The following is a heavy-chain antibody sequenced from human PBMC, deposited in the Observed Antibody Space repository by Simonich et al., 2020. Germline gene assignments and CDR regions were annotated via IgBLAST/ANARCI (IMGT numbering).Heavy chain of an antibody. J-gene: IGHJ4*02. CDR2: IAYEGSNK. Sequence: QVQLVESGGGVVQPGRSLRLSCAASGFTFSSYAMHWVRQAPGKGLRWVAVIAYEGSNKYYADSVKGRFTISRDNSKNTLYLQMNSLRAEDTAVYYCARAIAAAGTPFDYWGQGTPVTVSS. D-gene: IGHD6-13*01. CDR1: GFTFSSYA. CDR3: ARAIAAAGTPFDY. V-gene: IGHV3-30*07.